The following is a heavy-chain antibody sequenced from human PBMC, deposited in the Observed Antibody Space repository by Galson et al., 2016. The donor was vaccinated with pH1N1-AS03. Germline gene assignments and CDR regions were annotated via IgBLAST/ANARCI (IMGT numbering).Heavy chain of an antibody. CDR3: ARTPRVGAPYFFDY. CDR2: ISGSGTRT. Sequence: SLRLSCAASEFTFSHYGMGWVRQAPGKGLEWVSSISGSGTRTFYADSVKGRLSISRDNFNNTLSLQMNALRADDTAVYYCARTPRVGAPYFFDYWGQGALVTVSS. J-gene: IGHJ4*02. D-gene: IGHD1-26*01. V-gene: IGHV3-23*01. CDR1: EFTFSHYG.